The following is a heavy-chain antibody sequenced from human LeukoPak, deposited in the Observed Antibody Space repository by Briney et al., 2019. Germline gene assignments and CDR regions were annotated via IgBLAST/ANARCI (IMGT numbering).Heavy chain of an antibody. V-gene: IGHV4-59*01. Sequence: SETLSLTCTVSGGSISSYYWSWIRQPPGKGLEWIGYIYYSGSTNYNPSLKSRVTISVDTSKNQFSLKLSSVTAADTAVYYCARRGVYGAYDAFDIWGQGTMVTVS. D-gene: IGHD4-17*01. J-gene: IGHJ3*02. CDR3: ARRGVYGAYDAFDI. CDR2: IYYSGST. CDR1: GGSISSYY.